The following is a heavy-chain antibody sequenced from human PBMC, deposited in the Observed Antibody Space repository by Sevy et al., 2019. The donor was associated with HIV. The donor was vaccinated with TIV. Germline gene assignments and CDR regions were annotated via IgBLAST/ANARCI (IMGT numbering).Heavy chain of an antibody. Sequence: GGSLRLSCAASGFTFSSYSMNWVRQAPGKGLEWVSSISSSSSYKYYEDSVKGRFTISRDNSKNSLYLQMNSLRAEDTAVYYCARDRGYCSGGGCDYGMDVWGQGTTVTVSS. J-gene: IGHJ6*02. CDR2: ISSSSSYK. CDR3: ARDRGYCSGGGCDYGMDV. D-gene: IGHD2-15*01. CDR1: GFTFSSYS. V-gene: IGHV3-21*01.